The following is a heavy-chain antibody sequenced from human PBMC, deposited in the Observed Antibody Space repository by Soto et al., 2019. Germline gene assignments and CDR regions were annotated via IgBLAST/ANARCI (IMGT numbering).Heavy chain of an antibody. D-gene: IGHD6-6*01. J-gene: IGHJ6*02. Sequence: SETLSLTCTVSGGSISSGGYYWTWIRQHPGKGLEWIGYNYYSGITYYNPYLKSRVTISLDTSKNQFSLKLSSVTAADMAVYYCARGSSIAGLYYGMDVWGQGTTVTVSS. CDR1: GGSISSGGYY. V-gene: IGHV4-31*03. CDR2: NYYSGIT. CDR3: ARGSSIAGLYYGMDV.